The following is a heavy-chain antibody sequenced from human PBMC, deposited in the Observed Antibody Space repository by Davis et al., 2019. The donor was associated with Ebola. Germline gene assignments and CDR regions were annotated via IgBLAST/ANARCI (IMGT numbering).Heavy chain of an antibody. CDR3: AKDMSRWYLYGMDV. J-gene: IGHJ6*02. CDR1: GFTFSSYG. CDR2: ISYDGSNK. Sequence: PGGSLRLSCAASGFTFSSYGMNWVRQAPGKGLEWVAVISYDGSNKYYADSVKGRFTISRDNSKNTLYLQMNSLRAEDTAVYYCAKDMSRWYLYGMDVWGQGTTVTVSS. D-gene: IGHD6-13*01. V-gene: IGHV3-30*18.